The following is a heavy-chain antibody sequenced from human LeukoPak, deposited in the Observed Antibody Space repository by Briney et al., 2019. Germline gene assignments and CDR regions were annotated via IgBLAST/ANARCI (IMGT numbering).Heavy chain of an antibody. J-gene: IGHJ3*02. V-gene: IGHV1-2*02. CDR1: GYTFTGYF. D-gene: IGHD2-15*01. CDR3: ARDWSPGGSKNAFDT. Sequence: ASVKVSCKASGYTFTGYFIHWVRQAPGQGLEWMGWIKPSSGGTNYEQKFQGRVTMSRDTSISTAYMDLSRLTSDDTAVYYCARDWSPGGSKNAFDTWGQGTMVTVSS. CDR2: IKPSSGGT.